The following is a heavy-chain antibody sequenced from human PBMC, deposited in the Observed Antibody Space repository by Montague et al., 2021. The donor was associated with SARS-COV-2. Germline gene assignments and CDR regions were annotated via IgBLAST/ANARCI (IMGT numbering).Heavy chain of an antibody. J-gene: IGHJ4*02. V-gene: IGHV4-61*02. D-gene: IGHD2-21*01. CDR1: GGSISSGSYY. Sequence: TLSLTCTVSGGSISSGSYYWSWIRQPAGKGLEWIVRIYTSGSTNYNLSLKSPVTISVDTYKNQFSLKLSSVTAADTAVYYCARVVGFDFDYWGQGTLVTVSS. CDR3: ARVVGFDFDY. CDR2: IYTSGST.